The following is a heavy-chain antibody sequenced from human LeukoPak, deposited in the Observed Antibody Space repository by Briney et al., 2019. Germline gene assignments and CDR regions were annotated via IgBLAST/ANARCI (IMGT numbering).Heavy chain of an antibody. D-gene: IGHD3-22*01. CDR2: ISGSGGST. J-gene: IGHJ3*02. V-gene: IGHV3-23*01. Sequence: GGSLRLSCAASGFTFSSYAMSWVRQAPGKGLEWVSAISGSGGSTYYADSVKGRFTISRDNSMNTLYLQMNSLRAEDTAVYYCAKDRGSGSSGYYLLDAFDIWGQGTMVTVSS. CDR1: GFTFSSYA. CDR3: AKDRGSGSSGYYLLDAFDI.